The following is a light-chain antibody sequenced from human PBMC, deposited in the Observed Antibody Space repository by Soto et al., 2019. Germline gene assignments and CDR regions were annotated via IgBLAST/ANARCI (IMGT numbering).Light chain of an antibody. CDR3: SSYTSDSSYV. CDR2: AVS. V-gene: IGLV2-14*01. J-gene: IGLJ1*01. Sequence: QSVLTQPASVSGSPGQSITISCTVTSSDVGLYDYVSWYQQHPGKAPQLMIYAVSNRPSGVSNRFSASKSGNTASLFISGLQSDDEADYYCSSYTSDSSYVFGSGTKVIVL. CDR1: SSDVGLYDY.